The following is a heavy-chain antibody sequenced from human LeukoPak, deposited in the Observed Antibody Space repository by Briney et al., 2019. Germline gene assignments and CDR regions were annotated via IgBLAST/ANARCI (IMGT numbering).Heavy chain of an antibody. V-gene: IGHV4-34*01. Sequence: PSETLSLTCTVSGGSISSYYWSWIRQPPGKGLEWIGEINHSGSTNYNPSLKSRVTISVDTSKNQFSLKLSSVTAADTAVYYCARVYGSGSYLLYYYYYYMDVWGKGTTVTISS. CDR1: GGSISSYY. J-gene: IGHJ6*03. D-gene: IGHD3-10*01. CDR2: INHSGST. CDR3: ARVYGSGSYLLYYYYYYMDV.